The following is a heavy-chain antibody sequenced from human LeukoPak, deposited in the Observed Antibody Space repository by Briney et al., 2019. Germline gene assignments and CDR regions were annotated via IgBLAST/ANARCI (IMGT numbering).Heavy chain of an antibody. CDR3: AKGSSGYFADL. CDR1: GFTFNNYG. Sequence: GGSLRLSCAASGFTFNNYGLIWVRQAPGKGLEWVAAISNDGGGTMYGGFVEGRFTISRDNSKNTLFLQMNSLRAEDTALYYCAKGSSGYFADLWGQGTPVTVSS. CDR2: ISNDGGGT. D-gene: IGHD3-22*01. V-gene: IGHV3-23*02. J-gene: IGHJ5*02.